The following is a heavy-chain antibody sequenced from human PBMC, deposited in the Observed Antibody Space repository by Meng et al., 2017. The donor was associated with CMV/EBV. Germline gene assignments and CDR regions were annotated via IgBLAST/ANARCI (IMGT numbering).Heavy chain of an antibody. Sequence: SETLSLTCTVSGSSISSVYSWGWIRQPPGKGLEWIGSIYHSGSTYYNPSLKSRVTISVDTSKNQFSLKLSSVTAADTAVYYCARDLWVPATPLSRAYYYGMDVWGQGTTVTVSS. CDR2: IYHSGST. CDR3: ARDLWVPATPLSRAYYYGMDV. J-gene: IGHJ6*02. V-gene: IGHV4-38-2*02. CDR1: GSSISSVYS. D-gene: IGHD2-2*01.